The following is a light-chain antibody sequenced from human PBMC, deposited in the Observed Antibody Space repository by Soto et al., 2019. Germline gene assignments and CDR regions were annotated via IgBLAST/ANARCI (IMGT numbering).Light chain of an antibody. V-gene: IGKV1-33*01. CDR3: QQYDFLVT. Sequence: DIQMTQSPSSLSASVGDRVTITCQASQDINNYLNWYQQKPGKAPALLIYDASNLQTGVPTRFSGSGSGKHFTFTISSLQPEDIATYFCQQYDFLVTFGQGTRLEIQ. J-gene: IGKJ5*01. CDR1: QDINNY. CDR2: DAS.